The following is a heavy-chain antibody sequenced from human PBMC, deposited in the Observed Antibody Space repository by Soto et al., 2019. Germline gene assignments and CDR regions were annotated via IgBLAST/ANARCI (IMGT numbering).Heavy chain of an antibody. CDR3: ARVLGNDAFEI. CDR1: GDSISTDY. Sequence: PSETLSLTCTVSGDSISTDYWSWIRQSPGKGLEWIGFIYYGGSTNYNPSLKSRVTISVDTPKNQFSLKLSSVTAADTAVYYCARVLGNDAFEIWGQGTMVTVSS. CDR2: IYYGGST. V-gene: IGHV4-59*08. D-gene: IGHD3-3*02. J-gene: IGHJ3*02.